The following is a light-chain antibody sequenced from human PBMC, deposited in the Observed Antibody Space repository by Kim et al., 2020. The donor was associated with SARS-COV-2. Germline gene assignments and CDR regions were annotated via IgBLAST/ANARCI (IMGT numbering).Light chain of an antibody. Sequence: GEKVTISCSGSYFNIENNYVSWYQQFPGTAPNLLIYDNTRRSSGIPDRFSASKSGTSATLAITGLQTEDEADYYCETWDGRMAVVVFGGGTKVTVL. CDR3: ETWDGRMAVVV. V-gene: IGLV1-51*01. J-gene: IGLJ3*02. CDR1: YFNIENNY. CDR2: DNT.